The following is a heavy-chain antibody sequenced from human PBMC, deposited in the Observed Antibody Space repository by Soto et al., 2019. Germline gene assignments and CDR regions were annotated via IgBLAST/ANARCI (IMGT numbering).Heavy chain of an antibody. CDR1: GGSISSSSYY. CDR2: IYYSGST. CDR3: ARHLGYCSSTSCYNNWFDP. V-gene: IGHV4-39*01. Sequence: SETLSLTCTVSGGSISSSSYYWGWIRQPPGRGLEWIGSIYYSGSTYYNPSLKSRVTISVDTSKNQFSLKLSSVTAADTAVYYCARHLGYCSSTSCYNNWFDPWGQGTLVTVSS. D-gene: IGHD2-2*02. J-gene: IGHJ5*02.